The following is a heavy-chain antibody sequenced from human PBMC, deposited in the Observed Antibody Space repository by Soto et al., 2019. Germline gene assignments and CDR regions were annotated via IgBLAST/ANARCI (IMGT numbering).Heavy chain of an antibody. CDR3: ARLKYYDILTGYQDFDY. D-gene: IGHD3-9*01. J-gene: IGHJ4*02. V-gene: IGHV4-59*06. CDR1: GGSISSYD. Sequence: SETLSLTCTVSGGSISSYDWSWIRQPPGKGQEWIGYIYYSGSTYYNPSLKSRVTISVDTSKNQFSLKLSSVTAADTAVYYCARLKYYDILTGYQDFDYWGQRTLVTVSS. CDR2: IYYSGST.